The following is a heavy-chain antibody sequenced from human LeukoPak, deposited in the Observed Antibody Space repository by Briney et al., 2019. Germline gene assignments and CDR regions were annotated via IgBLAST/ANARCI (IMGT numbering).Heavy chain of an antibody. Sequence: SETLALTCAVSGGSISGYYWSWIRQPPGKGLEWIGYIYYSGSTYYNPSLKSRVTISVDTSKNQFSLKLSSVTAADTAVYYCARGLDYYDSSGFNYWGQGTLVTVSS. J-gene: IGHJ4*02. D-gene: IGHD3-22*01. CDR2: IYYSGST. V-gene: IGHV4-30-4*01. CDR1: GGSISGYY. CDR3: ARGLDYYDSSGFNY.